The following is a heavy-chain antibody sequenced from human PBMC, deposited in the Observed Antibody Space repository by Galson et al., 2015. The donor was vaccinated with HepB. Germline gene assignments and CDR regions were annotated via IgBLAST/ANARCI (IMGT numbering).Heavy chain of an antibody. CDR3: ARDRNDLGYCSGGSCYWNAFDI. V-gene: IGHV1-18*01. Sequence: QSGAEVKKPGASVKVSCKASGYTFTSYGISWVRQAPGQGLEWMGWISAYNGNTNYAQKLQGRVTMTTDTSTSTAYMELRSLRSDDTAVYYCARDRNDLGYCSGGSCYWNAFDIWGQGTMVTVSS. J-gene: IGHJ3*02. CDR2: ISAYNGNT. CDR1: GYTFTSYG. D-gene: IGHD2-15*01.